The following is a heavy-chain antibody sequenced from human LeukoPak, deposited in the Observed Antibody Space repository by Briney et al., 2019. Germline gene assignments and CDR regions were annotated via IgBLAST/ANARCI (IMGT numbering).Heavy chain of an antibody. CDR1: GFTVSSNY. CDR2: ISSSGSTI. CDR3: ARASGSHRDHGAFDI. D-gene: IGHD1-26*01. V-gene: IGHV3-11*04. J-gene: IGHJ3*02. Sequence: GGSLRLSCAASGFTVSSNYMSWIRQAPGKGLEWVSYISSSGSTIYYADSVKGRFTISRDNAKNSLYLQMNSLRAEDTAVYYCARASGSHRDHGAFDIWGQGTMVTVSS.